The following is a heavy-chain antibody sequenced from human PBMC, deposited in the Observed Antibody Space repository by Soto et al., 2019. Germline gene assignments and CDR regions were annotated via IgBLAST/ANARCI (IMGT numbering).Heavy chain of an antibody. J-gene: IGHJ2*01. Sequence: QVQLVQSGAEVKKPGASVKVSCKASGYTFTGYYMHWVRQAPGQGLEWMGWINPNSGGTNYAQKLQGRVTMTRDTSISTAYMELSRLRSDDTAVYYCARVPGCSGGSCYSRRYFDLWGRGTLVTVSS. V-gene: IGHV1-2*02. CDR1: GYTFTGYY. D-gene: IGHD2-15*01. CDR2: INPNSGGT. CDR3: ARVPGCSGGSCYSRRYFDL.